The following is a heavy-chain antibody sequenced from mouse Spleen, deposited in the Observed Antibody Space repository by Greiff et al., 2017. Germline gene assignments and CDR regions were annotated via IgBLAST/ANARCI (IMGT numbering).Heavy chain of an antibody. D-gene: IGHD2-14*01. Sequence: VQLQQSGAELVRPGASVTLSCKASGYTFTDYEMHWVKQTPVHGLEWIGAIDPETGGTAYNQKFKGKAILTADKSSSTAYMELRSLTSEDSAVYYCVRYDEEGFDYWGQGTTLTVSS. V-gene: IGHV1-15*01. CDR1: GYTFTDYE. CDR2: IDPETGGT. J-gene: IGHJ2*01. CDR3: VRYDEEGFDY.